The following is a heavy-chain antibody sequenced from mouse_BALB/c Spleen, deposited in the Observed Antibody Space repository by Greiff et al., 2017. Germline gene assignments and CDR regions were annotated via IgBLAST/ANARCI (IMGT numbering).Heavy chain of an antibody. CDR2: IRSKSNNYAT. Sequence: EVQGVESGGGLVQPKGSLKLSCAASGFTFNTYAMNWVRQAPGKGLEWVARIRSKSNNYATYYADSVKDRFTISRDDSQSMLYLQMNNLKTEDTAMYYCVRDYGRAMDYWGQGTSVTVSS. D-gene: IGHD1-1*01. CDR3: VRDYGRAMDY. V-gene: IGHV10-1*02. J-gene: IGHJ4*01. CDR1: GFTFNTYA.